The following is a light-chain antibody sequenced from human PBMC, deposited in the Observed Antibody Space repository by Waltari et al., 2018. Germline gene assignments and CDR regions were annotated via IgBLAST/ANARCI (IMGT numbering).Light chain of an antibody. J-gene: IGKJ1*01. CDR1: QGIGND. Sequence: DIQLTQSPSSLSASVGDRVTITCRASQGIGNDLGWYQQKPGTAPKRLIYAATSLQSWVPSRFSGRGAGTEFTLTIHGLQPEDFATYYCLHYLNYPPTFGQGTRV. V-gene: IGKV1-17*01. CDR3: LHYLNYPPT. CDR2: AAT.